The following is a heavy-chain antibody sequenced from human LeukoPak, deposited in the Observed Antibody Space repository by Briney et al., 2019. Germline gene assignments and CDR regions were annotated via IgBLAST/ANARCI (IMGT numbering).Heavy chain of an antibody. CDR2: IYYSGST. V-gene: IGHV4-61*08. CDR1: GGSFSSGDYY. Sequence: PSETQSLTCTVSGGSFSSGDYYWSWIRQPPGKGLEWIGYIYYSGSTNYNPSLKSRVTISADTSKNQFSLKLSSVTGADTAVYYCARGSAWFDPWGQGTLVTISS. CDR3: ARGSAWFDP. J-gene: IGHJ5*02.